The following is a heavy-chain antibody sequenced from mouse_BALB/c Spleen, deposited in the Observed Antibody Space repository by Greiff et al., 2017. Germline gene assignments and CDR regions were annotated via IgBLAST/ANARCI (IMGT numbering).Heavy chain of an antibody. CDR3: ASPY. V-gene: IGHV5-6*01. J-gene: IGHJ2*01. CDR2: ISSGGSYT. CDR1: GFTFSSYG. Sequence: VQVVESGGDLVKPGGSLKLSCAASGFTFSSYGMSWVRQTPDKRLEWVATISSGGSYTYYPDSVKGRFTISRDNAKNTLYLQMSSLKSEDTAMYYCASPYWGQGTTLTVSS.